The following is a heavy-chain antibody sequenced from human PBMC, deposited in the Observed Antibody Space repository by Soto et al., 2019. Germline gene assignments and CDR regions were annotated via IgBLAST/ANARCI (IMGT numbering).Heavy chain of an antibody. J-gene: IGHJ1*01. Sequence: GGSMTLSCAASGFTFSSYGMHWVRQAPGKGLEWVAVISYDGSNKYYADSVKGRFTISRDNSKNTLYLQMNSLRAEDTAVYYCAKDRFGRITMVRGVKQYFQHWGQGTLVTVSS. V-gene: IGHV3-30*18. D-gene: IGHD3-10*01. CDR1: GFTFSSYG. CDR3: AKDRFGRITMVRGVKQYFQH. CDR2: ISYDGSNK.